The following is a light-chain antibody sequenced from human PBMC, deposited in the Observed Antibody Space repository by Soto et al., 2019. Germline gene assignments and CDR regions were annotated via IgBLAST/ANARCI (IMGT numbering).Light chain of an antibody. J-gene: IGKJ4*01. CDR3: QRYSNYPLT. CDR1: QGISSA. Sequence: AIQLTQSPSSLSASVGDRVTITCRARQGISSALAWYQQKPGKAPKLLTYDVSSLASGVPSRFSGSGSGTGVTLTISSLQPEDFATYYCQRYSNYPLTCGGGTKVEIK. V-gene: IGKV1D-13*01. CDR2: DVS.